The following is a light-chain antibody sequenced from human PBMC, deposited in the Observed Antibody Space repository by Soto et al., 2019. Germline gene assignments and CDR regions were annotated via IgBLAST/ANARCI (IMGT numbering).Light chain of an antibody. Sequence: QLVLTQPASVSGSPGQSITISCTGTSSDIGSYDLVSWYQQHPGKAPKLLISEASKRPSGVSHRFSGSKSGNTASLTISGLQAEDEADYYCCSFAGPTSVVFGGGTKVTVL. CDR2: EAS. CDR3: CSFAGPTSVV. V-gene: IGLV2-23*01. CDR1: SSDIGSYDL. J-gene: IGLJ2*01.